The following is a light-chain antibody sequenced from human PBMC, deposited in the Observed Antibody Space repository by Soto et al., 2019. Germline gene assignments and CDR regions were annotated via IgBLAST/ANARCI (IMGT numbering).Light chain of an antibody. Sequence: IQLTQSPSPLSASVGDIVTITCRASQGISNYLAWYQQTPGRAPKLLIYAASTLESGAPPRFSGSGSGTDFTLTISSLQLDDFATYYCQQFNSYPPTFGGVNKVEIK. V-gene: IGKV1-9*01. CDR2: AAS. J-gene: IGKJ4*01. CDR1: QGISNY. CDR3: QQFNSYPPT.